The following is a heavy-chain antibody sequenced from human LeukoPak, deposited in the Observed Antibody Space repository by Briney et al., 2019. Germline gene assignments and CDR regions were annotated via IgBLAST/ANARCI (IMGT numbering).Heavy chain of an antibody. Sequence: GGSLSPSCAASGFTVSSDYMSWVRQAPGKGLEWVSVIYSGGSTYYADSVKGRFTISRDNSKNTLYLQMNSLRAEDTAVYYCAREGGIQLWSFFDYWGQGTLVTVSS. V-gene: IGHV3-53*01. D-gene: IGHD5-18*01. CDR2: IYSGGST. CDR3: AREGGIQLWSFFDY. CDR1: GFTVSSDY. J-gene: IGHJ4*02.